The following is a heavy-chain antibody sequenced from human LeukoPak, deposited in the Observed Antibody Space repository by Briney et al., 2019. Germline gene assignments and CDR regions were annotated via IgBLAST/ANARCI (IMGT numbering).Heavy chain of an antibody. CDR3: ARSPDYGDSLDY. V-gene: IGHV4-31*03. CDR1: GGSISSGGYY. J-gene: IGHJ4*02. CDR2: IYYSGST. D-gene: IGHD4-17*01. Sequence: PSETLSLTCTVSGGSISSGGYYWSLIRQHPGKGLDWIGYIYYSGSTYYNPSLKSRVTISVDTSKNQFSLKLSSVTAADTAVYYCARSPDYGDSLDYWGQGTLVTVSS.